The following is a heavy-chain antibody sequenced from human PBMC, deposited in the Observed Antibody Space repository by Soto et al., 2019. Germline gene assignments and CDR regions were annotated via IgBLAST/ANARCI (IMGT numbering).Heavy chain of an antibody. CDR3: AKYVGGSSYGLDV. V-gene: IGHV3-23*01. D-gene: IGHD1-26*01. J-gene: IGHJ6*02. CDR2: ISNSDGST. Sequence: QLLESGGGLVQPGGSLRLSCAASGFTFSSYAMNWVRQAPGTGLEWVSGISNSDGSTYYADSVQGRSTISRDNSKNTVYLQMNSLRADDTAVYYCAKYVGGSSYGLDVWGQGTTVTVSS. CDR1: GFTFSSYA.